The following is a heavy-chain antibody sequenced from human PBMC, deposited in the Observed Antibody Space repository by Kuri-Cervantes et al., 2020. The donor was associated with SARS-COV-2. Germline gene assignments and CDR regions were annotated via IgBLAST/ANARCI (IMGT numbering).Heavy chain of an antibody. J-gene: IGHJ6*02. CDR3: ARDLGGSGVMDV. D-gene: IGHD3-10*01. Sequence: LSLTCATSGFTFNGYTMHWVRQAPGKGLEWVSSISIRSSYIYYADSVKGRFTISRHNSKNTLYLQMNSLRAEDTAVCYCARDLGGSGVMDVWGQGTTVTVSS. CDR2: ISIRSSYI. CDR1: GFTFNGYT. V-gene: IGHV3-21*04.